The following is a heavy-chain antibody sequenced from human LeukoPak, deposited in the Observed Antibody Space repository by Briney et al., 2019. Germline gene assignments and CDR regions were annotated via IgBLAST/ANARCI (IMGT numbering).Heavy chain of an antibody. CDR2: IYHSGST. D-gene: IGHD4-11*01. Sequence: SETLSLTCAVSGYSISSGYYWSWIRQPPGKGLEWIGSIYHSGSTSYNPSLKVRVTRAVDTSKNQLALKLSSGPAADTAVYYCARGVVTTRGWFDPWGQGTLVTVSS. V-gene: IGHV4-38-2*01. CDR3: ARGVVTTRGWFDP. CDR1: GYSISSGYY. J-gene: IGHJ5*02.